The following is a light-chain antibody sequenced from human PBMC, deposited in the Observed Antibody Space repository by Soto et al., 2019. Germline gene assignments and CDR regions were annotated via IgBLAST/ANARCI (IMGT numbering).Light chain of an antibody. CDR2: DVS. Sequence: QSVLTQPASVSGSPGQSITISCTGTSSDVGGYNYVSWYQQHPGKAPKLMIYDVSNRPSGVSNRFSGSKSGNTASLTISGLQAEDEADYYCSSYTSSRRGVFGGGTKLTVL. V-gene: IGLV2-14*01. J-gene: IGLJ2*01. CDR3: SSYTSSRRGV. CDR1: SSDVGGYNY.